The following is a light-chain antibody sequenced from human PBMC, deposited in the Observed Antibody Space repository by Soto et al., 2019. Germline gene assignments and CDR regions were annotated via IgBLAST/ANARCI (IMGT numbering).Light chain of an antibody. CDR3: QQYNNYRT. V-gene: IGKV1-5*01. Sequence: IQMTDSPSTLSASVGDIVTITCRASQSISRWLAWYQQKPGKAPRLLIYHDSILESGVPSRFSGSGSGTKFTLTIASLQPDDFASYYCQQYNNYRTFGQATKVDIK. CDR1: QSISRW. CDR2: HDS. J-gene: IGKJ1*01.